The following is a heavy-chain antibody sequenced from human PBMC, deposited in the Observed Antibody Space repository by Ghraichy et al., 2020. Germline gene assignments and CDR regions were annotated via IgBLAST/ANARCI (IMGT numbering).Heavy chain of an antibody. J-gene: IGHJ4*02. CDR1: GFTFSDYW. Sequence: GGSLRLSCVASGFTFSDYWMQWVRQAPGKGMEGVANIRQDGNEKYYVDSVKGRFTISRDNARNSLYLQMNSLRAEDTAVYYCARRYFDSWGQGTLVTVSS. V-gene: IGHV3-7*01. CDR3: ARRYFDS. CDR2: IRQDGNEK.